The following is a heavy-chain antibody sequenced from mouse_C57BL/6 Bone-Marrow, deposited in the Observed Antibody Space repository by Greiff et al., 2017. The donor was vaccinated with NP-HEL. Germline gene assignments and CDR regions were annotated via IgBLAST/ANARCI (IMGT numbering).Heavy chain of an antibody. CDR3: ARRELGY. CDR1: GYSFTGYY. J-gene: IGHJ2*01. CDR2: INPSTGGT. Sequence: VQLQQSGPELVKPGASVKISCKASGYSFTGYYMNWVKQSPEKSLECIGEINPSTGGTTYNQKFKAKATLTVDKSSSTAYMQLKSLTSEDSAVYYCARRELGYWGQGTTLTVSS. D-gene: IGHD4-1*01. V-gene: IGHV1-42*01.